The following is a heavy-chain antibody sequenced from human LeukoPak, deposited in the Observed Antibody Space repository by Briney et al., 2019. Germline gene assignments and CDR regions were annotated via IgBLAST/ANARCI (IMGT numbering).Heavy chain of an antibody. D-gene: IGHD4-17*01. CDR1: GFTFSSYS. J-gene: IGHJ4*02. CDR3: ASTTVLHFDY. V-gene: IGHV3-48*04. CDR2: ISSSGSTI. Sequence: GGSLRLSCTASGFTFSSYSMNWVRQAPGKGLEWVSYISSSGSTIYYADSVKGRFTISRDNAKNSLYLQMNSLRAEDTAVYFCASTTVLHFDYWGQGTLVTVSS.